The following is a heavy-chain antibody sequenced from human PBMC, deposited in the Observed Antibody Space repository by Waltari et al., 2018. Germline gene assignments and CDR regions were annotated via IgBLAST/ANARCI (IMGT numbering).Heavy chain of an antibody. V-gene: IGHV3-74*01. J-gene: IGHJ4*02. CDR2: ISGDGAGT. CDR1: GFTFSSFW. D-gene: IGHD5-18*01. CDR3: ARASISRDTGNTFDS. Sequence: EVHLVESGGGLVRPGGSLRLSCAASGFTFSSFWMHWVRQAPGKGPQGGARISGDGAGTHYADSVRGRFTISRDNANNMVYLQMNSLSDDDTATYFCARASISRDTGNTFDSWGQGNLVTVSS.